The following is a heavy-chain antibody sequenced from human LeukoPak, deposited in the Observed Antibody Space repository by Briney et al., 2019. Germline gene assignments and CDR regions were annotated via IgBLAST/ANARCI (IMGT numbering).Heavy chain of an antibody. Sequence: SSETLSLTCTVSGGSISSGSYYWSWIRQPAGKGLEWIGRIYTSGSTNYNPSLKSRVTISVDTSKNQFSLKLSSVTAADTAVYYCARGWRHLCTSCYRYWGQGTLVTVSS. CDR3: ARGWRHLCTSCYRY. J-gene: IGHJ4*02. CDR2: IYTSGST. CDR1: GGSISSGSYY. D-gene: IGHD2-2*01. V-gene: IGHV4-61*02.